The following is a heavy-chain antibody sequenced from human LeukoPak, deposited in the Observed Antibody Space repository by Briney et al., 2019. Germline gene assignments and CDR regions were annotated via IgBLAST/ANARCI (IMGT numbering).Heavy chain of an antibody. V-gene: IGHV4-31*03. CDR1: GGSISSGTYY. D-gene: IGHD2-8*01. Sequence: PSETLSLTCTVSGGSISSGTYYWSWIRQHPGKSLEWIGYIHYSGSAYYNPSLKSRVSISVDTSKNQFSLKVSSVTAADTAVYYCARLNSENALDYWGQGILVTVSS. CDR2: IHYSGSA. J-gene: IGHJ4*02. CDR3: ARLNSENALDY.